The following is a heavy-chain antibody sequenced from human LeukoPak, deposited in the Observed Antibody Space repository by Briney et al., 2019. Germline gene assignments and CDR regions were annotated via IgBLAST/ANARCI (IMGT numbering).Heavy chain of an antibody. Sequence: SETLSLTCTVSGGSISSYYWSWIRQPPGKGLEWIGYIYYSGSTNYNPSLTSRVTISVDTSKNQFSLKLSSVTAADTAVYYCASFVGATTLFDYWGQGTLVTVSS. CDR1: GGSISSYY. J-gene: IGHJ4*02. CDR3: ASFVGATTLFDY. D-gene: IGHD1-26*01. V-gene: IGHV4-59*01. CDR2: IYYSGST.